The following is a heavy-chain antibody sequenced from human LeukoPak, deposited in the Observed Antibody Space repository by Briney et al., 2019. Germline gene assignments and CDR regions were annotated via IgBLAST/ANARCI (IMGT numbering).Heavy chain of an antibody. CDR3: ARVENILTGYYAD. J-gene: IGHJ4*02. CDR1: GYTFTSYY. CDR2: INPSGGST. V-gene: IGHV1-46*01. D-gene: IGHD3-9*01. Sequence: ASVKVSCKASGYTFTSYYMHWVRQAPGQGLEWMGIINPSGGSTSYAQKFQGRVTITADESTSTAYMDLSSLRSEDTAVYYCARVENILTGYYADWGQGTLVTVSS.